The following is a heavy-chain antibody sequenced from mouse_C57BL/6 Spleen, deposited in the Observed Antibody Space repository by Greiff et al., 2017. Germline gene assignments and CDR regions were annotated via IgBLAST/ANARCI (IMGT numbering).Heavy chain of an antibody. J-gene: IGHJ3*01. CDR1: GFTFSSYA. CDR3: ARDRLYYGYFFAY. V-gene: IGHV5-4*01. D-gene: IGHD2-3*01. CDR2: ISAGGSYT. Sequence: EVHLLESGGGLVKPGGSLKLSCAASGFTFSSYAMSWVRQTPEKSLEWVATISAGGSYTYYPDNVKGRFTISRDNASNNPYLQISHLKSEDTAMFYCARDRLYYGYFFAYWGQGTLVTVSA.